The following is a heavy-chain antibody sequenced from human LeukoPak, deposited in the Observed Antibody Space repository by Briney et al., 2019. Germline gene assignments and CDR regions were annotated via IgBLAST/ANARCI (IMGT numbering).Heavy chain of an antibody. CDR3: ASPRGPYDYYFDY. CDR1: GFTVSSNY. D-gene: IGHD1-1*01. V-gene: IGHV3-53*01. Sequence: GGSLRLSCAASGFTVSSNYMSWVRQAPGKGLEWVSIIYNGGSTFYADSVKGRFTISRDNAKNSLYLQMNSLRAEDTAVYYCASPRGPYDYYFDYWGQGTLVTVSS. CDR2: IYNGGST. J-gene: IGHJ4*02.